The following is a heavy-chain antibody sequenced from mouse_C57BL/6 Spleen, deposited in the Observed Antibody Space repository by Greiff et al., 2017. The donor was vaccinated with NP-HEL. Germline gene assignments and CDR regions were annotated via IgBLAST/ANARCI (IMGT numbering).Heavy chain of an antibody. J-gene: IGHJ1*03. D-gene: IGHD1-1*01. CDR2: IDPTSGGT. V-gene: IGHV1-72*01. CDR3: ARFITTVVARWYFDV. Sequence: QVQLQQPGAELVKPGASVKLSCKASGYTFTSYWMHWVKQRPGRGLEWIGRIDPTSGGTKYNEKFKSKATLTVDKPSSTAYMQLSSLTSEDSAVYYCARFITTVVARWYFDVWGTGTTVTVSS. CDR1: GYTFTSYW.